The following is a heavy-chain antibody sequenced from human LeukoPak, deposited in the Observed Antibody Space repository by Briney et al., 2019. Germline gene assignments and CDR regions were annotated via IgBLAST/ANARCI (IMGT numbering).Heavy chain of an antibody. V-gene: IGHV1-69*06. D-gene: IGHD4-17*01. J-gene: IGHJ3*02. CDR1: VGTFSSYA. Sequence: SVKVSCKASVGTFSSYAISWVRQAPGQGLEWMGGIIPIFGKANYAQKFQGRVTITADKSTSTAYMELSSLRSEDTAVYYCARGDYGDYGRAFDIWGQGTMVTVSS. CDR3: ARGDYGDYGRAFDI. CDR2: IIPIFGKA.